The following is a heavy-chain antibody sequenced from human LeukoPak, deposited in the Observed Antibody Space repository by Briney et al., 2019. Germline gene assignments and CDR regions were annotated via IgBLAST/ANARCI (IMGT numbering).Heavy chain of an antibody. CDR2: IYTSGST. CDR1: GVSISSYY. V-gene: IGHV4-4*07. J-gene: IGHJ6*03. Sequence: NPSETLSLTCTVSGVSISSYYWSWLRQPAGKGLEWIGRIYTSGSTNYNPSLKSRVTMSVDTSKNQFSLELSSVTAADTAVYYCARDLPYYYGSGSTQDYYYMDVWGKGTTVTVSS. CDR3: ARDLPYYYGSGSTQDYYYMDV. D-gene: IGHD3-10*01.